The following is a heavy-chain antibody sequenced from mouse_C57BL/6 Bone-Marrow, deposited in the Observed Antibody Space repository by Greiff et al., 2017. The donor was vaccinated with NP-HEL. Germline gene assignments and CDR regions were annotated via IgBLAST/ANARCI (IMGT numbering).Heavy chain of an antibody. CDR3: ARNYYYGSSPSAY. D-gene: IGHD1-1*01. J-gene: IGHJ3*01. CDR1: GYTLTSYW. Sequence: QVQLQQPGAELVKPGASVKLSCKASGYTLTSYWMQWVKQRPGQGLEWIGEIDPSDSYTNYNQKFKGKATLTVDTSSSTAYMQLSSLTSEDSAVYYCARNYYYGSSPSAYWGQGTLVTVSA. V-gene: IGHV1-50*01. CDR2: IDPSDSYT.